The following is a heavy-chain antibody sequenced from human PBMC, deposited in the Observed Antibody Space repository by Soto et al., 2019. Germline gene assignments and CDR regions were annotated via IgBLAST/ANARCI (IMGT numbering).Heavy chain of an antibody. CDR1: GASVRSGAYY. Sequence: QVQLQESGPGLVKPSQTLSLTCTVSGASVRSGAYYWSWIRQHPGKGLEWIGYIYYTGTTYYNPSLKSLVTVSVDTSNNQFSLKVSSVTAADTAVYFCARARLNFSYCFDSWGQGTLVTVSS. CDR2: IYYTGTT. D-gene: IGHD3-16*01. V-gene: IGHV4-31*01. CDR3: ARARLNFSYCFDS. J-gene: IGHJ4*02.